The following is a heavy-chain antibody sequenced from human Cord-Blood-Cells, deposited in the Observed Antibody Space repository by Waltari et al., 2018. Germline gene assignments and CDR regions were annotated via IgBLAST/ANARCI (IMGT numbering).Heavy chain of an antibody. V-gene: IGHV3-30-3*01. CDR1: GFTFSSYA. J-gene: IGHJ3*02. CDR2: ISYDGSNK. CDR3: AREGLAARDAFDI. D-gene: IGHD6-6*01. Sequence: QVQLVESGGGVVQPGRSLRLSCAASGFTFSSYAMHWVRKAPGKGLEWVAVISYDGSNKYYADSVKGRFTISRDNSKNTLYLQMNSLRAEDTAVYYCAREGLAARDAFDIWGQGTMVTVSS.